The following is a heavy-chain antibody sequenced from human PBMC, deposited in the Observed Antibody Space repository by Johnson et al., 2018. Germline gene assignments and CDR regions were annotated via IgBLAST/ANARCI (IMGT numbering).Heavy chain of an antibody. Sequence: QVQLVQSGGGVVQPGRSLRLSCAASGFTFSSYGMHWVRQAPGKGLEWVAVISYDGSNKYYADSVKGRFTISRDNSKNTLYLQMNSLRAEDTAVYYCAKDRVAVAGTYGDYYYYYGMDVWGQGTTVTVSS. V-gene: IGHV3-30*18. D-gene: IGHD6-19*01. CDR3: AKDRVAVAGTYGDYYYYYGMDV. J-gene: IGHJ6*02. CDR2: ISYDGSNK. CDR1: GFTFSSYG.